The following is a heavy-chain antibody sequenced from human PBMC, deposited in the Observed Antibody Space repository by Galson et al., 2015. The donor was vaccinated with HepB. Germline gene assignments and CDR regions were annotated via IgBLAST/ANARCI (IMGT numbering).Heavy chain of an antibody. CDR2: IKQDGSEK. CDR3: TTDRRRYFDY. Sequence: SLRLSCAASGFTFSSYWMSWVRQAPGKGLEWVANIKQDGSEKYYVDSVKGRFTISRDNAKNSLYLQMNSLKIEDTAIYYCTTDRRRYFDYWGQGTLVTVSS. CDR1: GFTFSSYW. J-gene: IGHJ4*02. V-gene: IGHV3-7*03.